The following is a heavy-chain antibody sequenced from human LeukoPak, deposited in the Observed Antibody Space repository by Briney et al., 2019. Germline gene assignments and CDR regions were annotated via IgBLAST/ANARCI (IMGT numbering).Heavy chain of an antibody. CDR3: ARGNAAFTMVRGVIVD. V-gene: IGHV1-8*01. Sequence: ASVKVSCKASGYTFTSYDINWVRQATGQGLEWMGWMNPNSGNTGYAQKFQGRVTMTRNTSISTAYMELSSLRSEDTAVYYCARGNAAFTMVRGVIVDWGQGTLVTVSS. D-gene: IGHD3-10*01. J-gene: IGHJ4*02. CDR1: GYTFTSYD. CDR2: MNPNSGNT.